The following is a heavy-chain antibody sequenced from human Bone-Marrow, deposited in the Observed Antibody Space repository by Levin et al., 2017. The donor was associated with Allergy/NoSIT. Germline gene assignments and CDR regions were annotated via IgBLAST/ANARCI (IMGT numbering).Heavy chain of an antibody. CDR1: GSTFSGYY. Sequence: ASVKVSCKASGSTFSGYYMHWVRQAPGQGLEWMGWINPNSGDTNYAQKFQGRVTMTRDSSITTAYMELSRLGFDDTAVYYFSRDRPRFGVVSLTGFYQYGLDVWGQGTTVTVSS. V-gene: IGHV1-2*02. CDR2: INPNSGDT. J-gene: IGHJ6*02. CDR3: SRDRPRFGVVSLTGFYQYGLDV. D-gene: IGHD3-3*01.